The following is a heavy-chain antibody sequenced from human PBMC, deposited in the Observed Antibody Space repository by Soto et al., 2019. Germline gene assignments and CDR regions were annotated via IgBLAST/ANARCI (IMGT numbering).Heavy chain of an antibody. J-gene: IGHJ4*02. CDR3: TRGDQGRGRDDFWSGPRGPFDY. V-gene: IGHV4-34*01. Sequence: QVQVQQWGAGLLKPSETLSLTCAVSGESFRGFYWSWIRQPPGKGLEWIGEINHSGLTNYHPTLKSRVSMSVDTSTSQFSLSLNSVTAADTAMYYCTRGDQGRGRDDFWSGPRGPFDYWGQGNLVTVSS. D-gene: IGHD3-3*01. CDR2: INHSGLT. CDR1: GESFRGFY.